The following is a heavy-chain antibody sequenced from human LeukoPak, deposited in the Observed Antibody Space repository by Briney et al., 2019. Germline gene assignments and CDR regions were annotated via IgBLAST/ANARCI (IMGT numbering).Heavy chain of an antibody. Sequence: PGGSLRLSCVASEFRFGRDWISWVRQAPGKGLEWVACIKQDGSEEYYVGSVRGRFTVSVDKGKNSLYLQMNSLRAEDTARYYCATLDSTKSVFWGRGTAVTVSS. D-gene: IGHD2-2*01. V-gene: IGHV3-7*01. J-gene: IGHJ1*01. CDR3: ATLDSTKSVF. CDR2: IKQDGSEE. CDR1: EFRFGRDW.